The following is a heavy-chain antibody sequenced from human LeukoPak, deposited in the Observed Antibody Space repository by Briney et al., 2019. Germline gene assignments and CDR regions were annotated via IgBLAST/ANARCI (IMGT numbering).Heavy chain of an antibody. J-gene: IGHJ4*02. CDR2: IYYSGST. D-gene: IGHD4-17*01. CDR3: ARDLGDYGDYGADY. V-gene: IGHV4-30-4*01. CDR1: GGSISSGDYY. Sequence: PSETLSLTCTVSGGSISSGDYYWSWIRQPPGKGLEWIGYIYYSGSTYYNPSLKSRVTISVDTSKNQFSLKLSSVTAADMAVYYCARDLGDYGDYGADYWGQGTLVTVSS.